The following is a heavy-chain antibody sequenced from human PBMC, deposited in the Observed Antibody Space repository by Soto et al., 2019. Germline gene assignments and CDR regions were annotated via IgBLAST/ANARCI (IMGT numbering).Heavy chain of an antibody. D-gene: IGHD3-22*01. V-gene: IGHV3-30-3*02. CDR3: ATGANFYYDTSRY. CDR1: GFTFSIYA. Sequence: LXLSFASAGFTFSIYALHWVRQAPGKGLEWVAVMSPNGNNQYYADSVKGRFTISRDTSKSTLYLQMTSLRPDDKAVYYCATGANFYYDTSRYWGQGTLVTVYS. J-gene: IGHJ4*02. CDR2: MSPNGNNQ.